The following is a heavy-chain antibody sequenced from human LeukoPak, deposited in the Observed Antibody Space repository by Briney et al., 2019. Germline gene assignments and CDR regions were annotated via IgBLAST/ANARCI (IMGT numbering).Heavy chain of an antibody. CDR3: AGGYGSGTYSA. CDR1: GASISSYY. J-gene: IGHJ5*02. Sequence: SETLSLTCTVSGASISSYYWSWIRQPAGKGLEWLGRTSTTVGTYYSPSLKSRVTMSIDTSMNQFSLRLTSVTAGDTAVYVCAGGYGSGTYSAWGQGTLVTVSS. V-gene: IGHV4-4*07. CDR2: TSTTVGT. D-gene: IGHD3-10*01.